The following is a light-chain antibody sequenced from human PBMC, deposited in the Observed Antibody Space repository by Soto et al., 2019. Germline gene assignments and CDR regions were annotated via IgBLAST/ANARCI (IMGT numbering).Light chain of an antibody. CDR2: DVS. J-gene: IGLJ3*02. V-gene: IGLV2-14*01. Sequence: QSALTQPASVSGSPGQSITISCTGTSSDVGGYDFVSWYQQRPGKAPKLIIYDVSNRPSGVSNRFSGSKSGNTASLTISGLQAADEADYYCTSYTRGDIGVFGGGTKVTVL. CDR3: TSYTRGDIGV. CDR1: SSDVGGYDF.